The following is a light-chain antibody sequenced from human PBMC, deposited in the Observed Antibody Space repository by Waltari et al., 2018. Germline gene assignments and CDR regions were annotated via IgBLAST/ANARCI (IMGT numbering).Light chain of an antibody. CDR1: QSVSSSY. Sequence: ESGLTQSPGTLSLSPRQTATLSCRASQSVSSSYLAWYQQSPGQAPRLLIYGASSRAPCIPDRFSGRWSGTDFTLTISRLEPEDFAVYYCQQLGTFGQGTKVEIK. J-gene: IGKJ1*01. V-gene: IGKV3-20*01. CDR3: QQLGT. CDR2: GAS.